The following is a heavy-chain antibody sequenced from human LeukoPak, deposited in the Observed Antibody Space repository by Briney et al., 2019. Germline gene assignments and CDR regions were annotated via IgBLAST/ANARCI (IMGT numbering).Heavy chain of an antibody. D-gene: IGHD6-19*01. Sequence: SETLSLTCTVSGGSISSYYWSWIRQPPGKGLEWIGYIYSSGSTNYNPSLKSRVTISVDTSKNQFSLKLSSVTAADTAVYYCARDRGSGDSFDLWGQGTVVTVSS. V-gene: IGHV4-59*12. J-gene: IGHJ3*01. CDR1: GGSISSYY. CDR3: ARDRGSGDSFDL. CDR2: IYSSGST.